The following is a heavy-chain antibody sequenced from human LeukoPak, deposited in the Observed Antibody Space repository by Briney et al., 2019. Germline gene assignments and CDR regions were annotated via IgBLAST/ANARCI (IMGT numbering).Heavy chain of an antibody. D-gene: IGHD5-24*01. J-gene: IGHJ4*02. CDR3: AKDPTLGWLQLDYYFDY. CDR2: INSGGSST. CDR1: GFTFSSYC. Sequence: GGSLRLSCAASGFTFSSYCMHWVRQAPGKGLVWVSRINSGGSSTNCADSVKGRFTISRDNAKNTLHLQMNSLRAEETAVYYCAKDPTLGWLQLDYYFDYWGEGTLVTVSP. V-gene: IGHV3-74*01.